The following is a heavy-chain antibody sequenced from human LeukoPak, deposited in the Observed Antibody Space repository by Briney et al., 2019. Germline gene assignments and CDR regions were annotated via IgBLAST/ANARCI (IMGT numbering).Heavy chain of an antibody. V-gene: IGHV3-30-3*01. CDR2: ISYDGSNK. Sequence: PGGSLRLSCAASGFTFSSYAMHWVRQAPGKGLEWVAVISYDGSNKYYADSVKGRFTISRDNSKNTLYLQMNSLRAEDTAVYYCARDMVDLGDYGDDQSGVFDYWGQGTLVTVSS. CDR3: ARDMVDLGDYGDDQSGVFDY. J-gene: IGHJ4*02. CDR1: GFTFSSYA. D-gene: IGHD4-17*01.